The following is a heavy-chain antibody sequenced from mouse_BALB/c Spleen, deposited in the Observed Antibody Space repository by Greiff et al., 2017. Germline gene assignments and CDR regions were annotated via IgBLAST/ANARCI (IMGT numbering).Heavy chain of an antibody. CDR2: ISYSGST. CDR3: ARSWDGDYYAMDY. CDR1: GYSITSDYA. D-gene: IGHD4-1*01. Sequence: EVHLVESGPGLVKPSQSLSLTCTVTGYSITSDYAWNWIRQFPGNKLEWMGYISYSGSTSYNPSLKSRISITRDTSKNQFFLQLNSVTTEDTATYYCARSWDGDYYAMDYWGQGTSVTVSS. V-gene: IGHV3-2*02. J-gene: IGHJ4*01.